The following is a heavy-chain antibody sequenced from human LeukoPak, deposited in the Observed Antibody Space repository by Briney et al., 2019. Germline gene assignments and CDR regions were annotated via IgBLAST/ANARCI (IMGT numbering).Heavy chain of an antibody. V-gene: IGHV3-9*01. CDR2: ISGNSGSI. Sequence: GGSLRLSFEPPGSTFDDFPMTWFRQAPGRGLGGVPGISGNSGSIGYADSVKGRFTISRDNAKNSLYLQMNSLRAEDTAVYYCARDSRYSGSYIGAFDIWGQGTMVTVSS. CDR3: ARDSRYSGSYIGAFDI. CDR1: GSTFDDFP. D-gene: IGHD1-26*01. J-gene: IGHJ3*02.